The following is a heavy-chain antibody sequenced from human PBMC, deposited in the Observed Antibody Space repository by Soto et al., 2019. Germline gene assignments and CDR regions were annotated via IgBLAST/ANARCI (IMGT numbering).Heavy chain of an antibody. V-gene: IGHV3-23*01. CDR2: LSDSGGSI. Sequence: GSLRLSCTASGFTFNRHAMTWVRQAPGKGLEWVSGLSDSGGSIYYADSMKGRFTISRDNSMNTLYLQMNTLRAEDTAVYYCAKVSSSWYAGFFDLWGQGTLVTVSS. D-gene: IGHD6-13*01. CDR3: AKVSSSWYAGFFDL. CDR1: GFTFNRHA. J-gene: IGHJ4*02.